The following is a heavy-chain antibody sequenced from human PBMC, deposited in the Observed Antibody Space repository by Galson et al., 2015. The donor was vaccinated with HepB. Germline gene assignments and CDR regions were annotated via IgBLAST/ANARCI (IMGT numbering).Heavy chain of an antibody. D-gene: IGHD6-19*01. Sequence: SLRLSCAASGFTFSSYWMSWVRQAPGKGLEWVANIKQDGSEKYYVDSVKGRFTISRDNAKNSLYLQMNSLRAEEMAVYYCARDLRGSGWYVDYWGQGTLVTVSS. CDR1: GFTFSSYW. CDR2: IKQDGSEK. J-gene: IGHJ4*02. V-gene: IGHV3-7*01. CDR3: ARDLRGSGWYVDY.